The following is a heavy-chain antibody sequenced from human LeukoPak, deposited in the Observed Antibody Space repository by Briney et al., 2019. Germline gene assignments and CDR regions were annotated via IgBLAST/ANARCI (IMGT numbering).Heavy chain of an antibody. CDR2: INPNSGCT. CDR1: GYTFTGYY. D-gene: IGHD3-10*01. V-gene: IGHV1-2*02. Sequence: GASVKVSCKASGYTFTGYYMHWVRQAPGQGLEWMGWINPNSGCTNYAQKFQGRVTMTRDTSISTAYMELSRLRSDDTAVYYCARDMGRITMVRGVSVYYYYMDVWGKGTTVTVSS. CDR3: ARDMGRITMVRGVSVYYYYMDV. J-gene: IGHJ6*03.